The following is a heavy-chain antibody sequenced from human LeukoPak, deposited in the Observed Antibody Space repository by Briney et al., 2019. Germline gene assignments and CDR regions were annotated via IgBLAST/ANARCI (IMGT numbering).Heavy chain of an antibody. J-gene: IGHJ4*02. V-gene: IGHV1-2*02. Sequence: ASVKVSCRASGYTFTGYYMHWVRQAPGQGLEWMGWINPNSGGTNYAQKFQGRVTMTRDTSISTAYMELSRLRSDDTAVYYCARSYRSSTSCFLDYWGQGTLVTVSS. CDR2: INPNSGGT. CDR1: GYTFTGYY. CDR3: ARSYRSSTSCFLDY. D-gene: IGHD2-2*01.